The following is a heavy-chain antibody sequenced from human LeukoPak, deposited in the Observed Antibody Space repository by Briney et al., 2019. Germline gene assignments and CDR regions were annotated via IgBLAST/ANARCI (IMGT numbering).Heavy chain of an antibody. CDR2: IYNSEST. CDR3: AGHCSGGTCPLSFDAFDI. D-gene: IGHD2-15*01. V-gene: IGHV4-59*08. Sequence: SETLSLTCTVSGGSISNHFCSWIRQPPGKGLEWIGYIYNSESTNYNPSLKSGVTISVDTSKNQFSLMLTSVTASDTAMYYCAGHCSGGTCPLSFDAFDIWGQGTMVTVSS. J-gene: IGHJ3*02. CDR1: GGSISNHF.